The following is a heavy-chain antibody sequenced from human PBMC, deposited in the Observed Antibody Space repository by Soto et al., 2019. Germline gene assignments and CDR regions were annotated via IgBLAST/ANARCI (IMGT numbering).Heavy chain of an antibody. D-gene: IGHD2-2*01. J-gene: IGHJ6*02. CDR3: SRFDMPLIVIGPDATYDMDV. V-gene: IGHV3-49*03. CDR1: GFSLGDYA. Sequence: GGSLRLSCTASGFSLGDYAMSWFRQVPGKGLEWVGFIRSKAYGGTTEYAASVRGRFTISRDDSKSIADLQMNSLKIEDTGVYYCSRFDMPLIVIGPDATYDMDVWGQGTTVTVSS. CDR2: IRSKAYGGTT.